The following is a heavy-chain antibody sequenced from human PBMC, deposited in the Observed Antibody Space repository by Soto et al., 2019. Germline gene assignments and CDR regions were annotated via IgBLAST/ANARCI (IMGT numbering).Heavy chain of an antibody. D-gene: IGHD2-2*01. Sequence: PGGSLRLSCAASGFTFSSYAMSWVRQAPGKGLEWIGEINHSGSTNYNPSLKSRVTISVDTSKNQFSLKLSSVTAADTAVYHCARGRGVPAAMSGNWFDPWGQGTLVTVSS. CDR2: INHSGST. J-gene: IGHJ5*02. CDR3: ARGRGVPAAMSGNWFDP. V-gene: IGHV4-34*01. CDR1: GFTFSSYA.